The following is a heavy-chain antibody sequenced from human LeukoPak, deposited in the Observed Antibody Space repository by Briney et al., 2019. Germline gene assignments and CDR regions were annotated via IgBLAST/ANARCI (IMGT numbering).Heavy chain of an antibody. D-gene: IGHD3-9*01. CDR3: ARDYTGYFP. CDR1: GFTFSSYW. V-gene: IGHV3-7*03. CDR2: IKTDGSEK. Sequence: PGGSLRLSCAASGFTFSSYWMGWVRQAPGKRLEWVANIKTDGSEKYYVDSVKGRFTISRDNAKNSLYLQMNSLRAEDTAVYYCARDYTGYFPWGQGTLVIVSS. J-gene: IGHJ5*02.